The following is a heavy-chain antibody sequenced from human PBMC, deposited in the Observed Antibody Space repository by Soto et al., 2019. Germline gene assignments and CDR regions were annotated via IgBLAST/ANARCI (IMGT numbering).Heavy chain of an antibody. CDR1: GGSISSHY. Sequence: SETLSLTCTVSGGSISSHYWSWIRQHPGKGLEWIGSIYYSGSTYYNPSLKSRVTISVDTSKNQFSLKLSSVTAADTAVYYCASPKIAFYNWFDPWGQGTLVTVSS. CDR2: IYYSGST. CDR3: ASPKIAFYNWFDP. J-gene: IGHJ5*02. D-gene: IGHD3-3*02. V-gene: IGHV4-59*05.